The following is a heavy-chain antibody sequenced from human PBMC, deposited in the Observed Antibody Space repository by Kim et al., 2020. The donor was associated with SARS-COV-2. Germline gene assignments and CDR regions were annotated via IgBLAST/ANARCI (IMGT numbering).Heavy chain of an antibody. J-gene: IGHJ4*02. CDR3: ARAGTSWSIDH. CDR1: GFTFNVFG. CDR2: TSYEGSTN. V-gene: IGHV3-33*05. D-gene: IGHD6-13*01. Sequence: GGSLRLSCAASGFTFNVFGMHWVRHVPGKGLEWVSITSYEGSTNHYADSVKGRFTISRDNSKNTLYLQMNSLRAEDTAVYYCARAGTSWSIDHWGQGALV.